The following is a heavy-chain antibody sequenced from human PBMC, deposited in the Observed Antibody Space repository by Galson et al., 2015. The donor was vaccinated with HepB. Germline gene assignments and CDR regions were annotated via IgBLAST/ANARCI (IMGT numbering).Heavy chain of an antibody. Sequence: SVKVSCKASGYTFTSYAMNWVRQAPGQGLEWMGWINTNTGNPTYAHGFTGRFVFSLDTSVSTAYLQISSLKAEDTAVYYCAGTSTHYDFWSGYPYYFDYRGQGTLVTVSS. D-gene: IGHD3-3*01. CDR1: GYTFTSYA. CDR2: INTNTGNP. J-gene: IGHJ4*02. CDR3: AGTSTHYDFWSGYPYYFDY. V-gene: IGHV7-4-1*02.